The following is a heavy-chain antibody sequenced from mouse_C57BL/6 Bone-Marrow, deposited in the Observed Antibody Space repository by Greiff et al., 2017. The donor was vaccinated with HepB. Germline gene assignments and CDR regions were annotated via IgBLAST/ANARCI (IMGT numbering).Heavy chain of an antibody. D-gene: IGHD1-1*01. Sequence: QVQLQQPGAELVKPGASVKMSCKASGYTFTSYWITWVKQRPGQGLEWIGDIYPGSGSTNYNEKFKSKATLTVDTSSSTAYMQLSSLTSEDSSVYYCASLLTTVVTTNAMDYWGQGTSVSVSS. CDR2: IYPGSGST. V-gene: IGHV1-55*01. CDR3: ASLLTTVVTTNAMDY. CDR1: GYTFTSYW. J-gene: IGHJ4*01.